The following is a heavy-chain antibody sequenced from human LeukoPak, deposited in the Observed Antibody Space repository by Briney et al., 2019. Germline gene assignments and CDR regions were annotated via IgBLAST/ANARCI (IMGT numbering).Heavy chain of an antibody. CDR1: GYSFTSYW. D-gene: IGHD6-19*01. J-gene: IGHJ4*02. V-gene: IGHV5-51*01. Sequence: GESLKISCKASGYSFTSYWIGWVRHMPGKGLEWMGIIYPGDSDTRYSPSFQGQVTISADKSINTAYLQWSSLKASDTAMYYCARLAASGWSRIGYWGQGTLVTVSS. CDR3: ARLAASGWSRIGY. CDR2: IYPGDSDT.